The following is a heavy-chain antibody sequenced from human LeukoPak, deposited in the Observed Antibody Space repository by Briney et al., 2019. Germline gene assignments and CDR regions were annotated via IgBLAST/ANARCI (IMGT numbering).Heavy chain of an antibody. Sequence: ASVKVSCKASGYTFTSYGISWVRQAPGQGLEWMGWISAYNGNTNYAQKLQGRVTMTTDTSTSTAYMELRSLRSDDTAVYYCAKDPWFGELWYPYGMDVWGQGTTVTVSS. CDR1: GYTFTSYG. D-gene: IGHD3-10*01. J-gene: IGHJ6*02. V-gene: IGHV1-18*01. CDR3: AKDPWFGELWYPYGMDV. CDR2: ISAYNGNT.